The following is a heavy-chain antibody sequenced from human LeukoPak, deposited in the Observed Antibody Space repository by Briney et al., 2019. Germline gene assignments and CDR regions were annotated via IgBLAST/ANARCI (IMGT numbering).Heavy chain of an antibody. Sequence: PGGSLRLSCAVSGFTVSSNYMSWVRQAPGKGLEWVSVIYSGGTTYYAESVKGRFTISRDNSKNTLYLQMNSLRAEDTAVYYCARAPNRAYYMDVWGKGTTVTVSS. CDR1: GFTVSSNY. D-gene: IGHD7-27*01. J-gene: IGHJ6*03. V-gene: IGHV3-53*01. CDR3: ARAPNRAYYMDV. CDR2: IYSGGTT.